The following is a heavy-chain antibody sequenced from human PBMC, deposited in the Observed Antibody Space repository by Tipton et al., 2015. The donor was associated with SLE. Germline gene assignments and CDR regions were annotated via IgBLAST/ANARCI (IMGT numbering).Heavy chain of an antibody. Sequence: GLVKPSETLPLTCNVSGASISSSYLSWIRQPPGKGLEWIGHIYQSGGTYYNPSLKGRVTISVDTSKNQFSLNLNSVTAADTAVYYCARAGGYDYYYSGMDVWGQGTTVTVSS. CDR1: GASISSSY. J-gene: IGHJ6*02. V-gene: IGHV4-59*01. D-gene: IGHD5-12*01. CDR2: IYQSGGT. CDR3: ARAGGYDYYYSGMDV.